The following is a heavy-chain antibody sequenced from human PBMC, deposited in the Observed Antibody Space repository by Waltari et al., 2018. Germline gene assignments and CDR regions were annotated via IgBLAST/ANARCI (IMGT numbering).Heavy chain of an antibody. Sequence: EVQLVESGGGLIQPGGSLRLSCAASGFTVSSNYMRWVRQAPGKGLEWVSVIYSGGSTYYADSVKGRFTISRDNSKNTLYLQMNSLRAEDTAVYYCARDSSGYDRQSDYWGQGTLVTVSS. D-gene: IGHD5-12*01. CDR3: ARDSSGYDRQSDY. J-gene: IGHJ4*02. CDR2: IYSGGST. V-gene: IGHV3-53*01. CDR1: GFTVSSNY.